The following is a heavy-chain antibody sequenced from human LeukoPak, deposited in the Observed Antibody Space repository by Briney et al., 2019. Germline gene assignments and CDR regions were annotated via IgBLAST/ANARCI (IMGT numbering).Heavy chain of an antibody. Sequence: GGSLRLSCAASGFTFSSYGMHWVRQAPGKGLEWVAVISYDGSNKYYADSVKGRFTISRDNSKNTLYLQMNSLRAEDTAVYYCARESIMVTATFDYWGQGTLVTVSS. CDR2: ISYDGSNK. D-gene: IGHD2-21*02. CDR3: ARESIMVTATFDY. J-gene: IGHJ4*02. V-gene: IGHV3-30*19. CDR1: GFTFSSYG.